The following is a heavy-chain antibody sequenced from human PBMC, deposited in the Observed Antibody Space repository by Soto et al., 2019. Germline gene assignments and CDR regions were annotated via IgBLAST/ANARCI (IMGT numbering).Heavy chain of an antibody. Sequence: PGGSLRLSCVVSGSTFSSDDMSWVRQAPGRGLEWVSGISDSGGSTYYADSVKGRFTISRDNAKNTLYLQMNSLRAEDTAVYYGARCEMTTVTSFDYWGQGTLVTVSS. CDR2: ISDSGGST. CDR1: GSTFSSDD. D-gene: IGHD4-17*01. J-gene: IGHJ4*02. V-gene: IGHV3-23*01. CDR3: ARCEMTTVTSFDY.